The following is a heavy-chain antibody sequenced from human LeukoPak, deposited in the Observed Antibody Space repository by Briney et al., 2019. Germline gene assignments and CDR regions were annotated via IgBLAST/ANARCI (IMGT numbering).Heavy chain of an antibody. CDR2: IYYSGST. CDR3: ARDRSRHMIVVVLDAFDI. Sequence: SETLSLTCTVSGGSISSSNYYWGWIRQPPGKGLEWIGNIYYSGSTYYKPSLKTRVTISVDTSKNQFSLKLSSVTAADTAVYYCARDRSRHMIVVVLDAFDIWGQGTMVTVSS. V-gene: IGHV4-39*02. CDR1: GGSISSSNYY. J-gene: IGHJ3*02. D-gene: IGHD3-22*01.